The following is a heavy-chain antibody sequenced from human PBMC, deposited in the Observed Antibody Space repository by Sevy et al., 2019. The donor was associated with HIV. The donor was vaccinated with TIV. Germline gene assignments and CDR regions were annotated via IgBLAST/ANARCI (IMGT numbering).Heavy chain of an antibody. CDR3: ARDGWELANYYYDLDV. J-gene: IGHJ6*02. CDR2: IYYSGST. V-gene: IGHV4-59*11. D-gene: IGHD1-26*01. Sequence: SQTLSLTCAVSGGSLRGHYWSWIRQPRGKGLEWLGYIYYSGSTNYNPSLKSRVTISLDTSKNQFSLRLSSVTAADTAVYYCARDGWELANYYYDLDVWGQGPTVTVSS. CDR1: GGSLRGHY.